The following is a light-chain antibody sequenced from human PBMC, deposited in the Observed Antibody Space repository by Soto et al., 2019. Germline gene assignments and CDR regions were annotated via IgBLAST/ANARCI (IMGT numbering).Light chain of an antibody. CDR1: QSVSSSY. CDR2: GAS. V-gene: IGKV3D-7*01. Sequence: PGERVTLSCRASQSVSSSYLTWYQQKPGQAPRLLIYGASTRATSIPARFSGSGSGKDFTLTISSLQPEDFAVYYCQQDYTRFTFGPGTKVDIK. CDR3: QQDYTRFT. J-gene: IGKJ3*01.